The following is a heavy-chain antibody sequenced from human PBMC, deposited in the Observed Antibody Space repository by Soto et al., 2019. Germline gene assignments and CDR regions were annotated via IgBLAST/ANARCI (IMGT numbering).Heavy chain of an antibody. V-gene: IGHV1-3*01. CDR3: ARGGSLYWYFDL. CDR1: GYTFTNYA. J-gene: IGHJ2*01. CDR2: INAGNGNT. D-gene: IGHD1-26*01. Sequence: VASVKVSCKASGYTFTNYAMHWVRQAPGQRLEWMGWINAGNGNTKYSQKFQGRVTITRDTSASTAYMELSSLRSEDTAVYYCARGGSLYWYFDLWGQGTLVTAPQ.